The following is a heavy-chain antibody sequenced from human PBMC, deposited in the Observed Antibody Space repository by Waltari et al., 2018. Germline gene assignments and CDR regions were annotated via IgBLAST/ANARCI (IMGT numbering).Heavy chain of an antibody. CDR3: VRLEDCTGPGGNCYSGAPFAVDV. Sequence: QVHLQQWGAGLLRPSETLSLICAVYGGSLRGYYWGWIRQPPGKGLEWIGEINHSPNSNYNPSLRSRFHMSIETSQNQFSLQLTSVTAADTGVYYCVRLEDCTGPGGNCYSGAPFAVDVWGQGTTVTVPS. J-gene: IGHJ6*02. CDR2: INHSPNS. D-gene: IGHD2-8*02. CDR1: GGSLRGYY. V-gene: IGHV4-34*01.